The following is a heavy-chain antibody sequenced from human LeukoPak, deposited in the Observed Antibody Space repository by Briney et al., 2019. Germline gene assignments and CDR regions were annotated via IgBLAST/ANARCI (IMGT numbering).Heavy chain of an antibody. CDR2: ISAYNGNT. D-gene: IGHD3-9*01. CDR3: ARVKMLTGPMGWFDP. V-gene: IGHV1-18*01. Sequence: ASVKVSCKASGYTFTSYGISWVRQAPGQGLEWMGWISAYNGNTNYAQKLQGRVTMTTDTSTSTAYMELRSLRSDDTAVYYCARVKMLTGPMGWFDPWGQGTLVTVSS. CDR1: GYTFTSYG. J-gene: IGHJ5*02.